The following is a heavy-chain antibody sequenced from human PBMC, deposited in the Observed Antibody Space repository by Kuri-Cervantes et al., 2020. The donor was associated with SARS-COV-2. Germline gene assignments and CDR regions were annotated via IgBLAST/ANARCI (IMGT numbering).Heavy chain of an antibody. D-gene: IGHD2-21*01. V-gene: IGHV3-30*18. CDR1: GFNFSRNE. Sequence: GGSLRLSCAASGFNFSRNEMHWVRQAPGKGLEWVAVISHDGKNKKCIASGKGRFTISRDNSQNTLYLHMKSLRSEDTAMYYCAKDRVGVQDFWGQGTLVTVSS. CDR3: AKDRVGVQDF. CDR2: ISHDGKNK. J-gene: IGHJ4*02.